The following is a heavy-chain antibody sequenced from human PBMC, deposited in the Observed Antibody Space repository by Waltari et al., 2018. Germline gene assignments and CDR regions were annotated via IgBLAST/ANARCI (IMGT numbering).Heavy chain of an antibody. CDR2: IYYSGST. CDR1: GGSISSSSYY. Sequence: QLQLQESGPGLVKPSETLSLTCTVSGGSISSSSYYWGWNRQPPGKGLEWIGSIYYSGSTYYNPSLKSRVTISVDTSKNQFSLKLSSVTAADTAVYYCARGGGFIGYYYYMDVWGKGTTVTVSS. D-gene: IGHD3-3*01. CDR3: ARGGGFIGYYYYMDV. V-gene: IGHV4-39*07. J-gene: IGHJ6*03.